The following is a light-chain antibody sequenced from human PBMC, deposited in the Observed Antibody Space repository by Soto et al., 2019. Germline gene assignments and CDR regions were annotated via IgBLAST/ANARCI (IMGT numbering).Light chain of an antibody. CDR3: QEYYSTPLN. CDR2: WAS. Sequence: DIVMTRSPDSLAVSLGERATINCKSSQSVLYSSNNKNYLAWYQQKPGQPPKLIIYWASTRESGVPDRFSGSGSGTDFTLTISSLQAEDVAVYYCQEYYSTPLNFGGGTKVDIK. J-gene: IGKJ4*01. CDR1: QSVLYSSNNKNY. V-gene: IGKV4-1*01.